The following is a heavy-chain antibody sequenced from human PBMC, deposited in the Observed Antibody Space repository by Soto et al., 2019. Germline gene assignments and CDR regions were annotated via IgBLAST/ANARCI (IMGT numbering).Heavy chain of an antibody. CDR3: ARSEAARLRWYFDL. CDR1: GGSISSGGYY. J-gene: IGHJ2*01. D-gene: IGHD6-6*01. CDR2: IYYSGST. Sequence: QVQLQESGPGLVKPSQTLSLTCTVSGGSISSGGYYWSRIRQHPGKGLEWIGYIYYSGSTYYNPSLMSRVTISVDTSKNQYSLTLSSVTAADTDVYYCARSEAARLRWYFDLWGRGTMVTVSS. V-gene: IGHV4-31*03.